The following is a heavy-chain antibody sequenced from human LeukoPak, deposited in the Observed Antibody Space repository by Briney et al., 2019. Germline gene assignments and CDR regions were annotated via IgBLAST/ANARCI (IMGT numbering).Heavy chain of an antibody. CDR3: AREYSSSSGSVSDY. Sequence: GGSLRLSCAASGFTFSSYNMNWVRQAPGKGLEWVSYITSSSSTIYYADSVKGRFTISRDNAKNSLYLQMNRLRDEDTAAYYCAREYSSSSGSVSDYWGQGTLVTVSS. CDR2: ITSSSSTI. J-gene: IGHJ4*02. V-gene: IGHV3-48*02. CDR1: GFTFSSYN. D-gene: IGHD6-6*01.